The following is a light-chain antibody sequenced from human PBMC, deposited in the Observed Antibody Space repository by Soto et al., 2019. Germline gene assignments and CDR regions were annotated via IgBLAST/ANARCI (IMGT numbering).Light chain of an antibody. V-gene: IGKV3-20*01. CDR3: QQYGSSLWT. CDR2: GAS. J-gene: IGKJ1*01. CDR1: QSVSSSY. Sequence: EIVLTQSPGTLYLSPGERATLSCRASQSVSSSYLAWYQQKPGQAPRLLIYGASSRATGIPDRFSGIGSETDFTLTISRLEPEDFAVYYCQQYGSSLWTFGQGTKVEIK.